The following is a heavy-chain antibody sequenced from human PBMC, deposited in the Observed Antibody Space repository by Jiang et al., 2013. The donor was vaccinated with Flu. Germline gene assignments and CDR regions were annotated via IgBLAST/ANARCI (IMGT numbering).Heavy chain of an antibody. V-gene: IGHV3-30-3*01. J-gene: IGHJ4*02. Sequence: GFTFSSYAMHWVRQAPGKGLEWVAVISYDGSNKYYADSVKGRFTISRDNSKNTLYLQMNSLRAEDTAVYYCARVMGYDILTGVDYWGQGTLVTVSS. D-gene: IGHD3-9*01. CDR1: GFTFSSYA. CDR3: ARVMGYDILTGVDY. CDR2: ISYDGSNK.